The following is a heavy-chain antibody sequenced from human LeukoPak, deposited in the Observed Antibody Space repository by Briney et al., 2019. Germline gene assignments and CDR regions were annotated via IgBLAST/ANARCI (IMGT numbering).Heavy chain of an antibody. V-gene: IGHV1-2*06. CDR1: GYTFTGYY. CDR2: INPNSGGT. Sequence: ASVKVSCKASGYTFTGYYMHWVRQAPGQGLEWMGRINPNSGGTNYAQKFQGRVTMTRDTSISTAYMELSRLRSDDTAVYYCARDPSVATNLDAFDIWGQGTMVTVSS. CDR3: ARDPSVATNLDAFDI. D-gene: IGHD5-12*01. J-gene: IGHJ3*02.